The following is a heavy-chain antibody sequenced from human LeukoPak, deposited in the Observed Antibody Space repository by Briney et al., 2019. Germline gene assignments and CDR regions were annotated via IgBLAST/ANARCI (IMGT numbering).Heavy chain of an antibody. Sequence: GGSLRLSCAASGFTVSSNYMSWVRQAPGKGLEWVAVIWYDGSNKYYADSVKGRFTISRDNSKNTLYLQMNSLRAEDTAVYYCAREEYSSSCFDYWGQGTLVTVSS. J-gene: IGHJ4*02. D-gene: IGHD6-13*01. V-gene: IGHV3-33*08. CDR3: AREEYSSSCFDY. CDR1: GFTVSSNY. CDR2: IWYDGSNK.